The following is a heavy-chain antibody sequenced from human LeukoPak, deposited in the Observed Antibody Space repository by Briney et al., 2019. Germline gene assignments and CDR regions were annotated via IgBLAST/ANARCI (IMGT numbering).Heavy chain of an antibody. D-gene: IGHD1-26*01. CDR3: ARRGGSYQGSYYYYMDV. CDR1: GYSFTSYW. Sequence: GESLKISCKGSGYSFTSYWIGWVRQMPGKGLEWMGIIYPGDSDTRYSPSFQGQGTISADKSISTAYLQWSSLKASDTAMYYCARRGGSYQGSYYYYMDVWGKGTTVTVSS. CDR2: IYPGDSDT. V-gene: IGHV5-51*01. J-gene: IGHJ6*03.